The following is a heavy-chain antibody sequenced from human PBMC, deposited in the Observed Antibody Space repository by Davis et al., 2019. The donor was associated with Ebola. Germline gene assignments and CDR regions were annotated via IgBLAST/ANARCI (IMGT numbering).Heavy chain of an antibody. CDR3: ARGYTVVTRVFDY. CDR2: IYYSGST. V-gene: IGHV4-39*01. CDR1: GGSISSSSYY. D-gene: IGHD4-23*01. Sequence: PSETLSLTCTVSGGSISSSSYYWGWIRQPPGKGLEWIGSIYYSGSTYYNPSLKSRVTISVDTSKNQFSLKLSSVTAADTAVYYCARGYTVVTRVFDYWGQGTLVTVSS. J-gene: IGHJ4*02.